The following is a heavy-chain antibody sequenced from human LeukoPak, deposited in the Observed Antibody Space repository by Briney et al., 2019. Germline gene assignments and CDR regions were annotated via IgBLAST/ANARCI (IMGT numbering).Heavy chain of an antibody. CDR3: ARTYYYDSSGYYYDRYWYFDL. J-gene: IGHJ2*01. CDR1: GFTFSSYA. CDR2: ISGSGGAGT. Sequence: GGSLRLSCAGSGFTFSSYAMSWVRQAPGKGLEWVSTISGSGGAGTYYADSVKGRFTVSRDNAKNSLYLQMNSLRAEDTAVYYCARTYYYDSSGYYYDRYWYFDLWGRGTLVTVSS. V-gene: IGHV3-23*01. D-gene: IGHD3-22*01.